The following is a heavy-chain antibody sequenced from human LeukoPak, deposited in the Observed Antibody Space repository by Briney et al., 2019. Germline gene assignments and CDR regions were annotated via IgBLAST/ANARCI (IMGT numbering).Heavy chain of an antibody. V-gene: IGHV1-2*06. CDR2: INPNSGGT. CDR3: ARGGAARPGSYYYYGMDV. D-gene: IGHD6-6*01. Sequence: ASVKVSCKASGYTFTGYYMHWVRQAPGQGLEWMGRINPNSGGTNYAQKFQGRVTMTRDTSISTAYMELSRLRSDDTAVYYCARGGAARPGSYYYYGMDVWGQGTTVTVSS. CDR1: GYTFTGYY. J-gene: IGHJ6*02.